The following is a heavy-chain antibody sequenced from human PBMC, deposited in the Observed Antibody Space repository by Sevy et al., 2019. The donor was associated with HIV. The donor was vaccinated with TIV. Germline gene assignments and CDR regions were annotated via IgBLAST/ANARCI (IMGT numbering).Heavy chain of an antibody. V-gene: IGHV3-21*01. D-gene: IGHD3-16*02. CDR2: ISSSSSYI. J-gene: IGHJ4*02. CDR1: GFTFSSYS. CDR3: ARVAGVYDYVWGSYRDTYFDY. Sequence: GGSLRLSCAASGFTFSSYSMNWVRQAPGKGLEWVSSISSSSSYIYYADSVKGRFTISRDNAKTSLYLQMNSLRAEDTAVYYCARVAGVYDYVWGSYRDTYFDYWGQGTLVTVSS.